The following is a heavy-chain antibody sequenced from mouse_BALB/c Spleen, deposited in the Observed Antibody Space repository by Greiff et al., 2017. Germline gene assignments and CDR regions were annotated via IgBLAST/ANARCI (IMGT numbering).Heavy chain of an antibody. CDR1: GYTFTSYW. D-gene: IGHD4-1*01. V-gene: IGHV1-7*01. J-gene: IGHJ4*01. CDR3: ARSGTWDAMDY. CDR2: INPSTGYT. Sequence: QVQLKQSGAELAKPGASVKMSCKASGYTFTSYWMHWVKQRPGQGLEWIGYINPSTGYTEYNQKFKDKATLTADKSSSTAYMQLSSLTSEDSAVYYCARSGTWDAMDYWGQGTSVTVSS.